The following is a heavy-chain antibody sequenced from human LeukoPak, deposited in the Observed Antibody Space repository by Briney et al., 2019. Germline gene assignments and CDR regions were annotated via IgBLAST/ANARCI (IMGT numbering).Heavy chain of an antibody. D-gene: IGHD2-21*01. CDR1: GFTFSSYA. CDR2: ISYDGSNK. CDR3: VRGLLGGLDP. Sequence: PGGSLRLSCAASGFTFSSYAMHWVRQAPGKGLEWVAVISYDGSNKYYADSVKGRFTISRDNSKNTLYLQMNSLRAEDTAIYYCVRGLLGGLDPWGQGTLVTVSS. J-gene: IGHJ5*02. V-gene: IGHV3-30-3*01.